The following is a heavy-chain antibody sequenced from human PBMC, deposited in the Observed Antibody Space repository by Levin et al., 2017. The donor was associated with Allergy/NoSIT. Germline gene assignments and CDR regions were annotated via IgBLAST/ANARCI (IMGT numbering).Heavy chain of an antibody. CDR2: ISSSGSTI. D-gene: IGHD3-22*01. J-gene: IGHJ3*02. Sequence: PGESLKISCAASGFTFSDYYMSWIRQAPGKGLEWVSYISSSGSTIYYADSVKGRFTISRDNAKNSLYLQMNSLRAEDTAVYYCARETYDRKSGDDAFDIWGQGTMVTVSS. V-gene: IGHV3-11*01. CDR3: ARETYDRKSGDDAFDI. CDR1: GFTFSDYY.